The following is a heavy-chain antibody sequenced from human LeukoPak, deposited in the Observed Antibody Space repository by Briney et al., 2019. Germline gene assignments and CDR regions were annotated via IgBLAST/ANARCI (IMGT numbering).Heavy chain of an antibody. Sequence: GWSLRLSCAASGFTFSSYGMHWVRQAPGKGLEWVAFIRYDGSNKYYADSVKGRFTISRDNSKNTLYLQMNSLRAEDTAVYYCAKMDLEPSCGGDCYEDYWYFDLWGRGTLVTVSS. CDR2: IRYDGSNK. CDR3: AKMDLEPSCGGDCYEDYWYFDL. CDR1: GFTFSSYG. V-gene: IGHV3-30*02. D-gene: IGHD2-21*02. J-gene: IGHJ2*01.